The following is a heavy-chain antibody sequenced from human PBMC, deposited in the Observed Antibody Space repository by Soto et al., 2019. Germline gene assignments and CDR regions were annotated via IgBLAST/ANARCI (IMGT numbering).Heavy chain of an antibody. Sequence: PSETLSLTCTVSGGSISSSSYYWGWIRQPPGKGLEWIGSIYHTGNAYYNSSLKSRVTISVDTSKNQFSLKLTSVTAADAALYYCARDFFDSSDYTTHWFDPWGQGTLVTVSS. J-gene: IGHJ5*02. D-gene: IGHD3-22*01. V-gene: IGHV4-39*01. CDR2: IYHTGNA. CDR1: GGSISSSSYY. CDR3: ARDFFDSSDYTTHWFDP.